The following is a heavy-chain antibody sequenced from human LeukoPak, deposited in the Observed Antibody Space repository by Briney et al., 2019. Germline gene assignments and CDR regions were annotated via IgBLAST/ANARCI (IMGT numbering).Heavy chain of an antibody. CDR1: GFTFRTYG. CDR3: AKRADYYDSSRALYDAFDL. J-gene: IGHJ3*01. D-gene: IGHD3-16*01. CDR2: IRYDGSDK. V-gene: IGHV3-30*02. Sequence: GGSLRLSCAASGFTFRTYGMHWVRQAPGKGLEWVTFIRYDGSDKFYTDSVRGRFTISRDNSKNTLFLQLNSLRVEDTAVYYCAKRADYYDSSRALYDAFDLWGQGTMVTVSS.